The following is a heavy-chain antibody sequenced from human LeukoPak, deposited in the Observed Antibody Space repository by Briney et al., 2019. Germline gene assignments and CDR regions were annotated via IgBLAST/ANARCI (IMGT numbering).Heavy chain of an antibody. J-gene: IGHJ6*03. CDR3: ARVPSTVTSGRYYYYYMDV. D-gene: IGHD4-17*01. V-gene: IGHV4-38-2*02. Sequence: SETLTLTCTVSGYSISSGYYWGWIRQPPGKGLGWIGEINHSGSTNYNPSLKSRVTISVDTSKNQFSLKLSSVTAADTAVYYCARVPSTVTSGRYYYYYMDVWGKGTTVTISS. CDR1: GYSISSGYY. CDR2: INHSGST.